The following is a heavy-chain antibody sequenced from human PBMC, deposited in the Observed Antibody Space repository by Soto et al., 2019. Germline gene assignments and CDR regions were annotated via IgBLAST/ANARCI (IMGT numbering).Heavy chain of an antibody. CDR2: MYYSGNT. D-gene: IGHD4-17*01. J-gene: IGHJ5*02. CDR3: ARGQTTMVT. Sequence: QVQLQESGPGLVKASETLSLTCTVSGASITTYYWSWIRQPPGKGLEWIGYMYYSGNTNYNPSLKXRXTXLIDTSTNQFSLNMSSVTPADTAVYYCARGQTTMVTWGQGTLVTVSS. CDR1: GASITTYY. V-gene: IGHV4-59*01.